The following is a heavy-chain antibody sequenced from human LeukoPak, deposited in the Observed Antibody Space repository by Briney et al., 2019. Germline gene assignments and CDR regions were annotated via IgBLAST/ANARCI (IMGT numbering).Heavy chain of an antibody. CDR1: GFTFSSYA. D-gene: IGHD3-9*01. Sequence: PGGSLRLSCAASGFTFSSYAMSWVRQAPGKGLELVSAISGSGGSTYYADSVKGRFTISRDNSKNTLYLQMNSLRAEDTAVYYCANAPRAGYSLEGCWGQGTLVTVSS. V-gene: IGHV3-23*01. CDR3: ANAPRAGYSLEGC. CDR2: ISGSGGST. J-gene: IGHJ4*02.